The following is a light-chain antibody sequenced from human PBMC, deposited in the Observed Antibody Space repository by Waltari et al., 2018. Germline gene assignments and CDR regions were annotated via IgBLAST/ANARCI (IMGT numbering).Light chain of an antibody. CDR2: WAS. CDR3: QQYYSTPWT. CDR1: QSLLYKSNNKNY. V-gene: IGKV4-1*01. Sequence: DIVMTQSPDSLAVSLGERAPSNCKSSQSLLYKSNNKNYLAWYQQKPGQPPKLLIYWASTRESGVPDRFSGSGSGTDFTLTISSLQAEDVAVYYCQQYYSTPWTFGQGTKVEVK. J-gene: IGKJ1*01.